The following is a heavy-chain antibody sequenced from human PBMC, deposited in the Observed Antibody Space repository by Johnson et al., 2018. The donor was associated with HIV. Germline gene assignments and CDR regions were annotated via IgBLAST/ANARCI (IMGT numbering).Heavy chain of an antibody. J-gene: IGHJ3*02. CDR1: GFTFSDYY. Sequence: QVQLVESGGGVVQPGRSLRLSCAASGFTFSDYYMSWIRQAPGKGLEWISYISSSGDTTHYADSVKGRFTISRDNSKNTLYLQLNSLRAEDTAVYYCARGGQVGRGAKGDAFDSWGQGTMVTVSS. CDR2: ISSSGDTT. D-gene: IGHD3-10*01. CDR3: ARGGQVGRGAKGDAFDS. V-gene: IGHV3-11*04.